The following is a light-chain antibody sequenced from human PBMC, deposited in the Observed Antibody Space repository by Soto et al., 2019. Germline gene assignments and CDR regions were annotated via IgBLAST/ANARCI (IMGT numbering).Light chain of an antibody. J-gene: IGLJ1*01. CDR1: SSDVGGYNY. CDR2: EVS. CDR3: SSYAGSLYV. Sequence: QSALTQPPSASGSPGQSVTISCTGTSSDVGGYNYVSWYQQHPGKAPKLMIYEVSKRPSGVPDRFSGSKSGNTASLTVSGLQAEDEADYYCSSYAGSLYVFGTGTKLIVL. V-gene: IGLV2-8*01.